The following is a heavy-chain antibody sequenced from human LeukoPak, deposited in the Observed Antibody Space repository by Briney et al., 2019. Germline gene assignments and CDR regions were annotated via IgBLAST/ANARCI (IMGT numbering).Heavy chain of an antibody. Sequence: GGSLRLSCAASGFTFSSYSMNWVRQAPGRWPEWVANIKGDGREQFYVDSVKGRFTISRDYVKNALYLQMNNLRVEDSAVYYCARDGQSFDYWGQGTLVTVS. CDR2: IKGDGREQ. CDR1: GFTFSSYS. CDR3: ARDGQSFDY. J-gene: IGHJ4*02. V-gene: IGHV3-7*01.